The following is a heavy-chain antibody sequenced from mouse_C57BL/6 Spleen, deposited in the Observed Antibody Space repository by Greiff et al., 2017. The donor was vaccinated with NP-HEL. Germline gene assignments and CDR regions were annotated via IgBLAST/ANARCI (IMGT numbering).Heavy chain of an antibody. V-gene: IGHV1-76*01. J-gene: IGHJ2*01. CDR3: ARGAGSYFDY. CDR1: GYTFTDYY. D-gene: IGHD3-3*01. CDR2: IYPGSGNT. Sequence: QVQLKESGAELVRPGASVKLSCKASGYTFTDYYINWVKQRPGQGLEWIARIYPGSGNTYYNEKFKGKATLTAEKSSSTAYMQLSSLTSEDSAVYFCARGAGSYFDYWGQGTTLTVSS.